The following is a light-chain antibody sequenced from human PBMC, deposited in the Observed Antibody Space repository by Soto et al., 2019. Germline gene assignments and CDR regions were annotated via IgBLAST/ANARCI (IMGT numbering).Light chain of an antibody. Sequence: EIVMTQSPATLSVSPGEIATLSFSASQSVTSTYLAWYQQKAGQAPRLLIYGASSRATGVPDRFSGNGSGTDFTLTITRLEPEDFALYYCQQYGDSPITFGQGTRLEIK. V-gene: IGKV3-20*01. CDR2: GAS. CDR1: QSVTSTY. CDR3: QQYGDSPIT. J-gene: IGKJ5*01.